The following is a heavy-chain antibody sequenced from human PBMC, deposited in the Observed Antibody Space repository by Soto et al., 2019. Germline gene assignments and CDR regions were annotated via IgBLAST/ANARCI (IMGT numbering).Heavy chain of an antibody. V-gene: IGHV3-23*01. CDR3: AKDPSGSYPATYFQH. Sequence: PVGALRLSCAVSGFTFSSYAMSWVRQAPGKGLEWVSAISGSGGSTYYADSVKGRFTISRDNSKNTLYRQMNSLRAEDTAVYYCAKDPSGSYPATYFQHWGQGTLVTVSS. CDR1: GFTFSSYA. D-gene: IGHD1-26*01. CDR2: ISGSGGST. J-gene: IGHJ1*01.